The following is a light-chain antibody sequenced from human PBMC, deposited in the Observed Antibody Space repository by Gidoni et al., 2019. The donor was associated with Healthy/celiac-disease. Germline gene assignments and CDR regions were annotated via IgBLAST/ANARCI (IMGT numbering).Light chain of an antibody. CDR3: QQYDNPFT. CDR2: YAF. V-gene: IGKV1-33*01. CDR1: QDISNY. J-gene: IGKJ3*01. Sequence: DIKMTQSPSSLSASAGDRVTITCQASQDISNYLNWYQQKPVKAPKLLIYYAFNLETAVPSRSSGSGSGTDFTFTIISLQPEDIATYYCQQYDNPFTFGPXTKVEIK.